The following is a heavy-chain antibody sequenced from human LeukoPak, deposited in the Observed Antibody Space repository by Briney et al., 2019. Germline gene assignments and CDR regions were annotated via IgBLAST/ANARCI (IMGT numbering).Heavy chain of an antibody. CDR1: GFAFSDYG. CDR3: ATYWDDFWSGSDY. D-gene: IGHD3-3*01. J-gene: IGHJ4*02. Sequence: PGRSLRLSCAASGFAFSDYGMHWVRQAPGKGLEWVSAISGSGGSTYYADSVKGRFTISRDNSKNTLYLQMNSLRAEDTAVYYCATYWDDFWSGSDYWGQGTLVTVSS. V-gene: IGHV3-23*01. CDR2: ISGSGGST.